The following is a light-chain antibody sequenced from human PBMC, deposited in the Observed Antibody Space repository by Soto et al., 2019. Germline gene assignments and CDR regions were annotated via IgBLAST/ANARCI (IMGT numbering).Light chain of an antibody. Sequence: EIVLTQSPGTLSLSPGDRATLSCRASQSVSSSYLAWYQQKPGQAPRLLIYGASSRATGIPDRLSGSGSGTDFTLTISSLEPEDFAVYYCQQYGSSPLTCGGGTKVDIK. CDR3: QQYGSSPLT. CDR2: GAS. V-gene: IGKV3-20*01. CDR1: QSVSSSY. J-gene: IGKJ4*01.